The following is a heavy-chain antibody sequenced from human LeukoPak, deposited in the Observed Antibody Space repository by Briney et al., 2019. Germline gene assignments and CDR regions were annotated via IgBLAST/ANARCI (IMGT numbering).Heavy chain of an antibody. V-gene: IGHV4-30-4*08. J-gene: IGHJ5*02. CDR1: GGSISSGSYY. D-gene: IGHD4-23*01. Sequence: SETLSLTCTVSGGSISSGSYYWSWIRQPPGKGLEWIGYIYYSGSTYYNPSLKSRVTISVDTSKNQFSLKLSSVTAADTAVYYCAAGEVVTQFDPWGQGTLVTVSS. CDR3: AAGEVVTQFDP. CDR2: IYYSGST.